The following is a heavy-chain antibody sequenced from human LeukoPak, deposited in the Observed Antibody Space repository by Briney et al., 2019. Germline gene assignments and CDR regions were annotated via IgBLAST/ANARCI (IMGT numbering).Heavy chain of an antibody. D-gene: IGHD6-6*01. CDR1: GYTFTGYA. CDR3: ARENIAARHWGY. V-gene: IGHV1-3*01. CDR2: INAGNGNT. Sequence: GASVKVSCKASGYTFTGYAMHWVRQAPGQRLEWMGWINAGNGNTKYSQKFQGRVTITRDTSASTAYMELSSLRSEDTAVYYCARENIAARHWGYWGQGTLVTVSS. J-gene: IGHJ4*02.